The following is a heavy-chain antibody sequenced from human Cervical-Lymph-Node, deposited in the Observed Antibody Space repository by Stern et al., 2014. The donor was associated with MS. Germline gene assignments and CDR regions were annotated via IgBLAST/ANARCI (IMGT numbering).Heavy chain of an antibody. D-gene: IGHD4-17*01. V-gene: IGHV1-69*01. CDR1: GGTFSSQA. CDR2: IIPIFGTP. Sequence: QVQLVQSGAEVKKPGSSVKVSCKVSGGTFSSQAINWVPQAPGQGLEWVGGIIPIFGTPNYAPKVQDRVTITADGSTSTAYMDLSSLRSEDTAVYYCATVTTVTVGSMDVWGQGTTVTVSS. J-gene: IGHJ6*02. CDR3: ATVTTVTVGSMDV.